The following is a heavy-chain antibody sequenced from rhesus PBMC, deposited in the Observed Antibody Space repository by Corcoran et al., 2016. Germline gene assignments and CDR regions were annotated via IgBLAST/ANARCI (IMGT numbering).Heavy chain of an antibody. J-gene: IGHJ6*01. CDR3: TREEEYNMWTGDYDSRRVFDS. CDR1: GFTFSSYE. D-gene: IGHD3-3*01. CDR2: ISESGVTI. V-gene: IGHV3-100*02. Sequence: VASGFTFSSYEMHWVSQAPGKGLEWVSVISESGVTIYYADSVKGRFTIARDKAKNSLFLQRNSLRAEDTAVYYFTREEEYNMWTGDYDSRRVFDSWGQVGVVTVSA.